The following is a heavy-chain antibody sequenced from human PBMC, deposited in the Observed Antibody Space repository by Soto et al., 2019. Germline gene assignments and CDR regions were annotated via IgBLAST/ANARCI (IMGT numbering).Heavy chain of an antibody. D-gene: IGHD3-3*01. Sequence: QLHLVQSGAVVKKPGASVTVSCSASGYPVTAYYMHWVRQAPGRGLEWMGGINPATGAAKYTQTFQGRVTLPRDPSTSTVFTELGGLTSEDTAVFYCARGGGVGVAGSAAFDMWGQGTLVTVSS. V-gene: IGHV1-2*02. CDR2: INPATGAA. CDR1: GYPVTAYY. CDR3: ARGGGVGVAGSAAFDM. J-gene: IGHJ3*02.